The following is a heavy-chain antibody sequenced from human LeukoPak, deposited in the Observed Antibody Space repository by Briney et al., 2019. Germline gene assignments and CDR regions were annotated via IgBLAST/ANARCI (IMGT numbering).Heavy chain of an antibody. J-gene: IGHJ4*02. CDR3: VKLLVEMRVLLPYFDY. D-gene: IGHD2-15*01. CDR1: GFTFSNYA. CDR2: ISPSGGST. V-gene: IGHV3-64D*06. Sequence: PGGSLRLSCSASGFTFSNYAIHWVRQAPGKGLEFVSAISPSGGSTYYADSAKGRFTISRDNSKNMLYLQMSSLRPEDTAVYYCVKLLVEMRVLLPYFDYWGQGTLVTVSS.